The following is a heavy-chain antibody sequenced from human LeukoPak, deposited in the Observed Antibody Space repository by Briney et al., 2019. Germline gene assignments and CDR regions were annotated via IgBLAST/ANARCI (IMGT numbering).Heavy chain of an antibody. CDR2: IYYGGNT. Sequence: SETLSLTCIVSGGSISSSDHYWGWIRQPPGKGLEWIGSIYYGGNTHYNPSLKGRVTISIDTSKNQFSLKLSSVTAADTAVYYCARAASSSGWYVNWGQGTLVTVSS. V-gene: IGHV4-39*07. J-gene: IGHJ4*02. CDR1: GGSISSSDHY. CDR3: ARAASSSGWYVN. D-gene: IGHD6-19*01.